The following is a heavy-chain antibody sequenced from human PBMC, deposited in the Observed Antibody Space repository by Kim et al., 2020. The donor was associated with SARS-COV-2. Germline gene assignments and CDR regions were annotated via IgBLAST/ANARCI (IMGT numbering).Heavy chain of an antibody. J-gene: IGHJ4*02. CDR2: ISYDGSNK. D-gene: IGHD5-12*01. CDR3: ARDGRDGYNRGAFDY. V-gene: IGHV3-30*04. Sequence: GGSLRLSCAASGFTFSSYAMHWVRQAPGKGLEWVAVISYDGSNKYYADSVKGRFTISRDNSKNTLYLQMNSLRAEDTAVYYCARDGRDGYNRGAFDYWGQGTLVTVSS. CDR1: GFTFSSYA.